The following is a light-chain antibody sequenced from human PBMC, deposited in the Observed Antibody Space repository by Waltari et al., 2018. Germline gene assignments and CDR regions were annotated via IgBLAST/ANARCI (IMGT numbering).Light chain of an antibody. V-gene: IGLV1-40*01. CDR1: SSNIGAGYD. CDR2: GNS. Sequence: QSVLTQPPSVSGAPGPRVTLSCTGSSSNIGAGYDVHWYQQLPGTAPKLLIYGNSNRPSGVPDRFSGSKSGTSASLAITGLQAEDEADYYCQSYDSSLSGLVFGGGTKLTVL. J-gene: IGLJ2*01. CDR3: QSYDSSLSGLV.